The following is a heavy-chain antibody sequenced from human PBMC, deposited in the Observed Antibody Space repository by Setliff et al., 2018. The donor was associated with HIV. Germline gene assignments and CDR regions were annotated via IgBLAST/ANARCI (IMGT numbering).Heavy chain of an antibody. CDR2: IEPSSGGT. J-gene: IGHJ3*01. V-gene: IGHV1-2*06. Sequence: GSVKVSCKASGSTFTAYYIHWVRQAPGHELQLMGRIEPSSGGTNYIQKFQGRVTITRDTSIYTVYMELTGLTSDDTAVYYCARQDHSSVNTGSLYAFDVWGQGTMVTVSS. D-gene: IGHD2-8*02. CDR1: GSTFTAYY. CDR3: ARQDHSSVNTGSLYAFDV.